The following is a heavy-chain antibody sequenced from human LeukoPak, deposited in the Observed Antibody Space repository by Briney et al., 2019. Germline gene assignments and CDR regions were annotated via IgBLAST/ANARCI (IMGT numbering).Heavy chain of an antibody. CDR3: ASTSWGTFDY. CDR1: GGSISSYY. J-gene: IGHJ4*02. D-gene: IGHD3-16*01. V-gene: IGHV4-59*01. Sequence: PSETLSLTCTVSGGSISSYYWSWIRQPPGKGLEWIGYIYYSGSTNYNPSLKRRVTISVDTSKNQFSLKLSSVTAADTAVYYCASTSWGTFDYWGQGTLVTVSS. CDR2: IYYSGST.